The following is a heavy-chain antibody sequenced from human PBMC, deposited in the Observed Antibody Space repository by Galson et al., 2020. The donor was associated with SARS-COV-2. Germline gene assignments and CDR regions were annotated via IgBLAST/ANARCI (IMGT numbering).Heavy chain of an antibody. CDR3: ARGHRGVVPSPVLGLGPYYSYYYMDV. Sequence: SETLSLTCAVYGGSFSGYSWTWIRQPPGKGLEWIGEINVVVNTNYSPSLRSRVTVSVDTSKNQFSLNLRSVTAADTALYYCARGHRGVVPSPVLGLGPYYSYYYMDVWAKGTTVTVSS. CDR1: GGSFSGYS. V-gene: IGHV4-34*01. D-gene: IGHD3-10*01. CDR2: INVVVNT. J-gene: IGHJ6*03.